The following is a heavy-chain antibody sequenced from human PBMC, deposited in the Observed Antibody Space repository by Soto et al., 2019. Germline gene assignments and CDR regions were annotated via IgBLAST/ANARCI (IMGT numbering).Heavy chain of an antibody. J-gene: IGHJ4*02. Sequence: PGGSLRLSCAASGFTFSSYAMHWVRQAPGKGLEWVAVISYDGSNKYYADSVKGRFTISRDNSKNTLYLQMNSLGAEDTAVYSCARSYDSSGFYHFDYWGQGTLVTVSS. CDR3: ARSYDSSGFYHFDY. V-gene: IGHV3-30-3*01. CDR1: GFTFSSYA. D-gene: IGHD3-22*01. CDR2: ISYDGSNK.